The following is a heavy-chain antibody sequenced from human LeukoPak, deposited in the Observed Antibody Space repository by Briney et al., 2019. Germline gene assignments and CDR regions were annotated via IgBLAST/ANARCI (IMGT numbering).Heavy chain of an antibody. D-gene: IGHD3-3*01. CDR2: ISAYNGNT. CDR1: GYTFTSYG. CDR3: ARDAARLTIFGVVTTGDAFDL. J-gene: IGHJ3*01. Sequence: ASVKVSCKASGYTFTSYGISWVRQAPGQGLEWMGRISAYNGNTNYAQKLQGRVTMTTDTSTSTAYMELRSLRSDDTAVYYCARDAARLTIFGVVTTGDAFDLWGQGTMVTVSS. V-gene: IGHV1-18*01.